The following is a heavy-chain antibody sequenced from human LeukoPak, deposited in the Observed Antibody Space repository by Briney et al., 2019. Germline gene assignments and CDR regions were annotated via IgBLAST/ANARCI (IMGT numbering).Heavy chain of an antibody. CDR1: GFTFSSYW. J-gene: IGHJ3*02. V-gene: IGHV3-74*01. CDR2: INSDGSST. D-gene: IGHD5-12*01. Sequence: PGGSLRLSCAASGFTFSSYWMHWVRQAPGKGLVWVSRINSDGSSTSYADSVKGRFTISRDNAKNTLYLQMNSLRAEDTAVYYCARGGSGYDFGAFDTWGQGTMVTVSS. CDR3: ARGGSGYDFGAFDT.